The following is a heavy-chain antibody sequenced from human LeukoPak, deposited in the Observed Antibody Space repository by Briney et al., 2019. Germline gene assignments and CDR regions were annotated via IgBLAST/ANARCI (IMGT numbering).Heavy chain of an antibody. Sequence: GSLRLSCPASGFTFGDYAMSWVRQAPGRGLEWVANIDQSGGRNNYVDSVKGRFTISRDNAKNSLFLEMSSLRADDTAVYFCARDVEGGTFDIWGQGTTVTVSS. D-gene: IGHD3-16*01. J-gene: IGHJ3*02. V-gene: IGHV3-7*05. CDR2: IDQSGGRN. CDR1: GFTFGDYA. CDR3: ARDVEGGTFDI.